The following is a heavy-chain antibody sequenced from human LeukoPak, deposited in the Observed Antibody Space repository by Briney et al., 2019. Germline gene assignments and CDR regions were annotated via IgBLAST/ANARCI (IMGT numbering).Heavy chain of an antibody. CDR1: GFPFSTYA. J-gene: IGHJ6*02. V-gene: IGHV3-23*01. D-gene: IGHD1-14*01. CDR3: AKVSGGGLYYDGMDV. Sequence: GGSLRLSCAASGFPFSTYAMNWVRQAPGKGLEWVSVISGSGGTTYYADSVKGRFTISRDSSKNTLYLQMNSLRAEDTAVYYCAKVSGGGLYYDGMDVWGQGTTVTVSS. CDR2: ISGSGGTT.